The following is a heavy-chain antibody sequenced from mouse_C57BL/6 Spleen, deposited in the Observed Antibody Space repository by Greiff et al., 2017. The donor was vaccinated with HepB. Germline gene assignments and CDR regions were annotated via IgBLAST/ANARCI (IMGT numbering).Heavy chain of an antibody. CDR2: IYPGDGDT. D-gene: IGHD3-2*02. CDR3: ARLAQATWFAY. Sequence: QVQLQQSGPELVKPGASVKISCKASGYAFSSSWMNWVKQRPGKGLEWIGRIYPGDGDTNCNGKFKGKATLTADKSSSTAYMQLSSLTSEDSAVYFCARLAQATWFAYWGQGTLVTVSA. CDR1: GYAFSSSW. V-gene: IGHV1-82*01. J-gene: IGHJ3*01.